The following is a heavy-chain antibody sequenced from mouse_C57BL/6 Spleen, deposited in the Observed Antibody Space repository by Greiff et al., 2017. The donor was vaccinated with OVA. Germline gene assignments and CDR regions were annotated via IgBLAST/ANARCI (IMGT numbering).Heavy chain of an antibody. Sequence: QVQLKESGPGLVQPSQSLSITCTVSGFSLTSYGVHWVRQSPGKGLEWLGVIWRGGSTDYNAAFMSRLSITTDNSKSQVFFKMNRLQADDTAIYYCAKNGDYYAMDYWGQGTSVTVSS. CDR2: IWRGGST. V-gene: IGHV2-5*01. CDR3: AKNGDYYAMDY. J-gene: IGHJ4*01. CDR1: GFSLTSYG.